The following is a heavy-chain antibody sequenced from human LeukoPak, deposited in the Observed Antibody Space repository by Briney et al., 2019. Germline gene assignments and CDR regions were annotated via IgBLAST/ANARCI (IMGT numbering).Heavy chain of an antibody. J-gene: IGHJ4*02. CDR1: GFTFSDYY. Sequence: GGSLRLSCAASGFTFSDYYMSWIRHAPGEGLECVSYISSSGSTIYYADSVKGRFTISRDNAKNSLYLQMNSLRAEDTAVYYCAREGYSSGWPYYFDYWGQGTLVTVSS. CDR3: AREGYSSGWPYYFDY. CDR2: ISSSGSTI. V-gene: IGHV3-11*01. D-gene: IGHD6-19*01.